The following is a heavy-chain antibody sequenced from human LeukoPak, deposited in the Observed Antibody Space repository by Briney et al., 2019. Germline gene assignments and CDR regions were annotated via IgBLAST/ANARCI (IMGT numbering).Heavy chain of an antibody. Sequence: GGSLRLSCAASGITFTYAWMNWVRQAPGKGLEWVGRIKTRTDGGTTDYAAPVNGRFTLSRDDSKNTLYLQMNSLRTEDTAVYYCIADPPNSHYAMDVWGQGTTVTVSS. J-gene: IGHJ6*02. CDR1: GITFTYAW. CDR2: IKTRTDGGTT. V-gene: IGHV3-15*01. D-gene: IGHD4-23*01. CDR3: IADPPNSHYAMDV.